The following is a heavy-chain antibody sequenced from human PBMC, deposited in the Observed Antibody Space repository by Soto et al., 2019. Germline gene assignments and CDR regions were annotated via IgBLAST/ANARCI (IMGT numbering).Heavy chain of an antibody. D-gene: IGHD2-21*02. CDR2: ISGSGGST. Sequence: GGSLRLSCAASGFTFSSYAMSWVRQAPGKGLEWVSAISGSGGSTYYADSVKGRFTISRDNSKNTLYLQMNSLRAEDTAVYYCAKPTEGVAYCGGDCSFDYWGQGTLVTVSS. V-gene: IGHV3-23*01. J-gene: IGHJ4*02. CDR1: GFTFSSYA. CDR3: AKPTEGVAYCGGDCSFDY.